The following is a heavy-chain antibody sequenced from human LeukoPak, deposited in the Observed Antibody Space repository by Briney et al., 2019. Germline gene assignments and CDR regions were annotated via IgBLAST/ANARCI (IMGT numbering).Heavy chain of an antibody. CDR2: ISSSSSYI. V-gene: IGHV3-21*04. CDR1: GFTFSSYS. J-gene: IGHJ4*02. Sequence: GGSLRLSCAASGFTFSSYSMNWVRQAPGKGLEWVSSISSSSSYIYYADSVKGRFTISRDNAKNSLYLQMNSLRAEDTALYYCAKDTLVYSYGQGVFDYWGQGTLVTVSS. D-gene: IGHD5-18*01. CDR3: AKDTLVYSYGQGVFDY.